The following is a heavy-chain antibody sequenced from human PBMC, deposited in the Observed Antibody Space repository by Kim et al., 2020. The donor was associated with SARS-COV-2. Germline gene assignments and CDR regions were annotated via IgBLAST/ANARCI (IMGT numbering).Heavy chain of an antibody. V-gene: IGHV3-9*01. CDR3: AKALRVATNLADAFDI. Sequence: GGSLRLSCAASGFTFDDYAMHWVRQAPGKGLEWVSGISWNSGSIGYADSVKGRFTISRDNAKNSLYLQMNSLRAEDTALYYCAKALRVATNLADAFDIWG. CDR1: GFTFDDYA. J-gene: IGHJ3*02. D-gene: IGHD5-12*01. CDR2: ISWNSGSI.